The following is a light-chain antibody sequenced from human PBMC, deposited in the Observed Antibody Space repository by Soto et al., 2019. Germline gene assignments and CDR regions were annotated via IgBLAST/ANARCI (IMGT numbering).Light chain of an antibody. CDR2: GAS. V-gene: IGKV3-20*01. CDR1: QSVSSNY. CDR3: QQYGAAPIT. J-gene: IGKJ5*01. Sequence: EIVLTQSPGTLSLSPGESATFSCRASQSVSSNYLAWYQQEPGQAPRLLIYGASYRATGIPDRFSGSGSGTDFTLTISRLEPGDSAVYSCQQYGAAPITFGQGTRLEMK.